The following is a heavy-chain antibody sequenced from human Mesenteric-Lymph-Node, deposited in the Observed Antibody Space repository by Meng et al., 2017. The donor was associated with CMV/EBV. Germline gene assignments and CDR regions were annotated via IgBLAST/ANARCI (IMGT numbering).Heavy chain of an antibody. Sequence: GESLKISCAASGFTFSGYVMSWARQAPGKGLEWVSGISGSGGTTYYTDYVKGRFTISRDNPKNTLFLQMNSLRAEDTAVYYCAKDRVFDSISTYYFDYWGQGTLVTVSS. CDR2: ISGSGGTT. V-gene: IGHV3-23*01. CDR1: GFTFSGYV. D-gene: IGHD2-2*01. J-gene: IGHJ4*02. CDR3: AKDRVFDSISTYYFDY.